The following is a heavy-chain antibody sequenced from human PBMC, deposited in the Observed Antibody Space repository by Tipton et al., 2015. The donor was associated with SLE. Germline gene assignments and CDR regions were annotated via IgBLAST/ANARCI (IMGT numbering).Heavy chain of an antibody. Sequence: TLSLTCAVYGGSFSGYYWSWIRQPPGKGLEWIGYIYYSGSTYYNPSLKSRVTISVDTSKNQFSLKLSSVTAADTAVYYCARVRDGGNYFDYWGQGTLVTVSS. CDR2: IYYSGST. CDR3: ARVRDGGNYFDY. J-gene: IGHJ4*02. D-gene: IGHD5-24*01. CDR1: GGSFSGYY. V-gene: IGHV4-34*01.